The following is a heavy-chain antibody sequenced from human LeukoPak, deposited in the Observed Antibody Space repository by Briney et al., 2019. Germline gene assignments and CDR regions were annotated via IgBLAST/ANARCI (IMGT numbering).Heavy chain of an antibody. CDR2: ISGSGGST. CDR1: GFTFSSYA. J-gene: IGHJ6*02. Sequence: PGGSLRLSCAASGFTFSSYAMSWVRQAPGKGLEWVSAISGSGGSTYYADSVKGRFTISRDNSKNTLYLQMNSLRAEDTAVNYCAKQQQQDPYYYYYGMDVWGQGTTVTVSS. D-gene: IGHD6-13*01. V-gene: IGHV3-23*01. CDR3: AKQQQQDPYYYYYGMDV.